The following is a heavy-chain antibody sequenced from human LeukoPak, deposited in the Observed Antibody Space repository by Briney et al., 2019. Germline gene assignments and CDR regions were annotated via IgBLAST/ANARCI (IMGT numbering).Heavy chain of an antibody. V-gene: IGHV3-21*01. CDR3: ARGVDILTGYYTDPDIEY. CDR2: ISSSSSYI. Sequence: GGSLRLSCAASGFTFSSYSMNWVRQAPGKGLEWVSSISSSSSYIYYADSVKGRFTISRDNAKNSLYLQMNSLRAEDTAVYYCARGVDILTGYYTDPDIEYWGQGTLVTVYS. D-gene: IGHD3-9*01. J-gene: IGHJ4*02. CDR1: GFTFSSYS.